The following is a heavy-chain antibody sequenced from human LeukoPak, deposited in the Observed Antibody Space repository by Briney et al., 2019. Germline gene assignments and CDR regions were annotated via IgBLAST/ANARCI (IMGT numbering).Heavy chain of an antibody. D-gene: IGHD2-2*01. J-gene: IGHJ5*02. CDR2: IYYSGST. CDR3: ARDPGYCSSTGCYSSWFDP. Sequence: PSETLSLTCTVSGGSISSGGYYWRWIRQHPGKGLEWIGYIYYSGSTYYNPSLKSRVTISVDTSKNQFSLKLSSVTAADTAVYYCARDPGYCSSTGCYSSWFDPWGQGTLVTVSS. CDR1: GGSISSGGYY. V-gene: IGHV4-31*03.